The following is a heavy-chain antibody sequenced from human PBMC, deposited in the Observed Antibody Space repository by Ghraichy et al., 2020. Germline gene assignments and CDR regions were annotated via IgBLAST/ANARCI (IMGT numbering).Heavy chain of an antibody. V-gene: IGHV4-59*01. D-gene: IGHD3-16*01. Sequence: SETLSLTCTVSGGSISSYYWSWIRQPPGKGLEWIGYIYYSWGTNYNPSLKCRVTISVDTSKNQFSLKLSSVTAADTALYYCARGGYYFDYWGQGTLVTVSS. CDR3: ARGGYYFDY. CDR2: IYYSWGT. CDR1: GGSISSYY. J-gene: IGHJ4*02.